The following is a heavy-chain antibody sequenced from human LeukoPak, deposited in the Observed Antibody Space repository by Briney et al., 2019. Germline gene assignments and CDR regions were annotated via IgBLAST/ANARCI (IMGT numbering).Heavy chain of an antibody. J-gene: IGHJ2*01. Sequence: PGGSLRLSCAASGFSFGIYGIHWVRPVPSKGLEWVAVISYDGSNKNYADCVKGRFTISRDNSKNTLYLKMNSLKNEDTAVYSCAKDPHQYCSSNNCYAWRSDLWGRGTLVTVSS. V-gene: IGHV3-30*18. CDR1: GFSFGIYG. CDR3: AKDPHQYCSSNNCYAWRSDL. CDR2: ISYDGSNK. D-gene: IGHD2-2*01.